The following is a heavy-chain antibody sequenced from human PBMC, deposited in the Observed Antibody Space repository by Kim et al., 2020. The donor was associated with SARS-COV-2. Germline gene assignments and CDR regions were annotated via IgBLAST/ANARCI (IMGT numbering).Heavy chain of an antibody. D-gene: IGHD2-15*01. V-gene: IGHV1-69*02. CDR3: ARSNCSGGSCYASYYYYGMDV. J-gene: IGHJ6*02. CDR1: GGTFSSYT. Sequence: SVKVSCKASGGTFSSYTISWVRQAPGQGLEWMGRIIPILGIANYAQKFQGRVTITADKSTSTAYMELSSLRSEDTAVYYCARSNCSGGSCYASYYYYGMDVWGQGTTVTVSS. CDR2: IIPILGIA.